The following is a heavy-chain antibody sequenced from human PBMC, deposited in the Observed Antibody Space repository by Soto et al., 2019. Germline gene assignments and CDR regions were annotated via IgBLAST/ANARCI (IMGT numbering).Heavy chain of an antibody. D-gene: IGHD3-10*01. V-gene: IGHV1-69*01. Sequence: QVQLVQSGADVKKPGSSVEVSCQASGVTFSSETLGWVRQAPGQGLEWVGGIIPLFGTASYAQKFQGRVTIAADESTSTVYMELISLRSDDTAVYFCATELGENPASPFGAWGQGTLVTVSS. J-gene: IGHJ5*02. CDR2: IIPLFGTA. CDR1: GVTFSSET. CDR3: ATELGENPASPFGA.